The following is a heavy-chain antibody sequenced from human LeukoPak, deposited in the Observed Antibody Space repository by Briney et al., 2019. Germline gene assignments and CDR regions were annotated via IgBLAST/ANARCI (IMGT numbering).Heavy chain of an antibody. CDR3: ARQYYPYSSSWPNWFDP. D-gene: IGHD6-13*01. Sequence: SETLSLTCTVSGGSISSYYWGWIRQPPGKGLEWIGSIYYSGSTYYNPSLKSRVTISVDTSKNQFSLKLSSVTAADTAVYYCARQYYPYSSSWPNWFDPWGQGTLVTVSS. J-gene: IGHJ5*02. CDR1: GGSISSYY. CDR2: IYYSGST. V-gene: IGHV4-39*01.